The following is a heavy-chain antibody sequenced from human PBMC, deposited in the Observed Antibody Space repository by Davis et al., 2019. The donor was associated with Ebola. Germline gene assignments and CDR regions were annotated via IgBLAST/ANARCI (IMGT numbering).Heavy chain of an antibody. Sequence: GESLKISCAASGFTFDNYGMSWVRQVPGKGLEWVSGINWNGDRKGYADSVKGRFTISRDNAKNSLYLQMNSLRAEDTALYHCARERSVAVAGTGYAFDIWGQGTMVTVSS. V-gene: IGHV3-20*01. CDR2: INWNGDRK. D-gene: IGHD6-19*01. CDR3: ARERSVAVAGTGYAFDI. CDR1: GFTFDNYG. J-gene: IGHJ3*02.